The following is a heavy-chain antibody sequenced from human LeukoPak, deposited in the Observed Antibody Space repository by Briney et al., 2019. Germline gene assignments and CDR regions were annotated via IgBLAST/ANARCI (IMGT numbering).Heavy chain of an antibody. D-gene: IGHD3-10*01. V-gene: IGHV3-23*01. CDR2: IGGGGSS. CDR1: GFSFSNSA. J-gene: IGHJ4*02. Sequence: PGGSLRLSCTASGFSFSNSAMTWVRQAPGKGLEWVSSIGGGGSSYYAGSVKGRFTISRDNSKNTVYLQMNNLRAEDTAIFYCVKGVTMVRGSREFDYWGRGTLVTVSS. CDR3: VKGVTMVRGSREFDY.